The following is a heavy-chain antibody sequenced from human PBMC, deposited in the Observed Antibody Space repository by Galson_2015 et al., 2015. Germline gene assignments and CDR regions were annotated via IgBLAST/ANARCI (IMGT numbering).Heavy chain of an antibody. CDR1: GFTFSSYW. CDR2: IKEDGSNK. D-gene: IGHD5/OR15-5a*01. J-gene: IGHJ5*02. Sequence: SLRLSCAASGFTFSSYWMSWVRQAPGKGLEWVANIKEDGSNKYCVDSVKGRFAISRDNAQDLLYLQMNSLRADDTAMYYCARSSSHSWPDPWGQGTLLTVSS. V-gene: IGHV3-7*01. CDR3: ARSSSHSWPDP.